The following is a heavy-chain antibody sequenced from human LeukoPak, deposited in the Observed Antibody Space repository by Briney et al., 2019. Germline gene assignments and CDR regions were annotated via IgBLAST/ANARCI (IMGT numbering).Heavy chain of an antibody. CDR3: AKVGEFTYGLDPFDV. CDR1: GFVFRAYA. CDR2: ISGTGYST. D-gene: IGHD3-10*01. J-gene: IGHJ3*01. V-gene: IGHV3-23*01. Sequence: GSLRLSCAASGFVFRAYAMTWVRQAPGKGLKWVSAISGTGYSTYYADSVKGRFTISRHNSENTLYLQLNSLRADDTAVYFCAKVGEFTYGLDPFDVWGQGTMVTVSS.